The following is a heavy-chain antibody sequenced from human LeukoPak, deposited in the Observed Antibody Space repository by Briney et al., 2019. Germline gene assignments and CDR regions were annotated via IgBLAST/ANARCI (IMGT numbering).Heavy chain of an antibody. CDR1: GGSFSGYY. Sequence: SETLSLTCAVYGGSFSGYYWSWIRQPPGKGLEWIGEINHSGNTNYNPPLKSRVTISVDTSRNQFSLKLSSVTAADTAVYYCATRRGRYGMDVWGKGTTVTVSS. CDR3: ATRRGRYGMDV. CDR2: INHSGNT. J-gene: IGHJ6*04. V-gene: IGHV4-34*01.